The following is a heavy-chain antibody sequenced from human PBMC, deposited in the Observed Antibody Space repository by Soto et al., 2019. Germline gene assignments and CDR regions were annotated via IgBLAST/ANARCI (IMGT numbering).Heavy chain of an antibody. CDR3: ARVLWGDWPLDV. Sequence: GASVKVSCKASGYTFTGYYMHWVRQAPGQGLEWMGWINPNSGGTNYAQKFQGRVTMTRDTPISTAYMELSRLRSDDTAVYYCARVLWGDWPLDVWGQGTTVTVSS. CDR2: INPNSGGT. V-gene: IGHV1-2*02. D-gene: IGHD2-21*02. CDR1: GYTFTGYY. J-gene: IGHJ6*02.